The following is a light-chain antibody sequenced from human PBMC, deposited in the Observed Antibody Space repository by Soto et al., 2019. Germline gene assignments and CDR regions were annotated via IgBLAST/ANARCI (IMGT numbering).Light chain of an antibody. V-gene: IGKV2-28*01. Sequence: DLVMTQSPLSLPVTPGEPASISCRSSQSLLYSNGYNYLDWYLQKPGQSPQLLIYLGSNRASGVPERFSGRGSGTDFTLKISRVEAEDVGVYYCMQALQVPHTFGQGTKLEIK. J-gene: IGKJ2*01. CDR2: LGS. CDR1: QSLLYSNGYNY. CDR3: MQALQVPHT.